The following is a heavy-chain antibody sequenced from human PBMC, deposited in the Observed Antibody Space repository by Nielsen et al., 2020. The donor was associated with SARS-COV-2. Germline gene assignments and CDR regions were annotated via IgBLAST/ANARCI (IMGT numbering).Heavy chain of an antibody. Sequence: ASVKVSCKASGYTFTGYYMHWVRQAPGQGLEWMGWINPNSGGTNYAQKFQGWVTMTRDTSISTAYMELSRLRSDDTAVYYCARDLKGIAAAGHFDYWGQGTLVTVSS. V-gene: IGHV1-2*04. D-gene: IGHD6-13*01. CDR2: INPNSGGT. J-gene: IGHJ4*02. CDR3: ARDLKGIAAAGHFDY. CDR1: GYTFTGYY.